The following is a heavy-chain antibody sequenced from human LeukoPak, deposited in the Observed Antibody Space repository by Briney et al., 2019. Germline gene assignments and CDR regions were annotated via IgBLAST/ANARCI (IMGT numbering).Heavy chain of an antibody. CDR2: IKQDGSEK. J-gene: IGHJ4*02. CDR1: GFTFSNYN. V-gene: IGHV3-7*01. D-gene: IGHD6-13*01. Sequence: PGGSLRLSCAASGFTFSNYNMSWVRQAPGKGLEWVANIKQDGSEKYYVDSVKGRFTISRDNAKNSLYLQMNSLRAEDTAVYYCARDNFPYSSPYDYWGQGTLVTVSS. CDR3: ARDNFPYSSPYDY.